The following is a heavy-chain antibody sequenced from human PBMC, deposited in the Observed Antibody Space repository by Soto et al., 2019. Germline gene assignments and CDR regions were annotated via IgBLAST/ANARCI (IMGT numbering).Heavy chain of an antibody. CDR1: GGTFSSYA. CDR3: ARSQGSSTSLEIYYYYYYGMDV. J-gene: IGHJ6*02. Sequence: SVKVSCKASGGTFSSYASSWVRQAPGQGLEWMGGIIPISGTANYAQKFQGRVTITADESTSTAYMGLSSLRSEDTAVYYCARSQGSSTSLEIYYYYYYGMDVWGQGTTVTVS. V-gene: IGHV1-69*13. D-gene: IGHD2-2*01. CDR2: IIPISGTA.